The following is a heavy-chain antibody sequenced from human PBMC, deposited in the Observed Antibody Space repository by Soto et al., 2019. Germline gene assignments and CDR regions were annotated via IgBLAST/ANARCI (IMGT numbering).Heavy chain of an antibody. CDR3: AQLTDYFDSSACYWDFDL. Sequence: QITLKESGPTLVKPTQTLTLTCTFSGFSLSTSGVGVGWIRQPPGKALEWLALIYWDDDKRYSPSLKSRLTITKDTSKNLVVLTMTDMDRVDTATYYCAQLTDYFDSSACYWDFDLWIRGTLFTVSS. CDR2: IYWDDDK. CDR1: GFSLSTSGVG. V-gene: IGHV2-5*02. J-gene: IGHJ2*01. D-gene: IGHD3-22*01.